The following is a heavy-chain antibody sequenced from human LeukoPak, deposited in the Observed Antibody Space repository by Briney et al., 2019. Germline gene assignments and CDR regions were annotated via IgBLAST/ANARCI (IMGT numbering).Heavy chain of an antibody. Sequence: HSGGSLRLSCAVSGFTFSSYAMSWVRQAPGKGLEWVSAISGSGGSTYYADSVKGRFTISRDNSKNTLYLQMNSLRAEDTAVYYCAKSPGPAAIRGFDYWGQGTLVTVSS. V-gene: IGHV3-23*01. D-gene: IGHD2-2*02. CDR3: AKSPGPAAIRGFDY. J-gene: IGHJ4*02. CDR1: GFTFSSYA. CDR2: ISGSGGST.